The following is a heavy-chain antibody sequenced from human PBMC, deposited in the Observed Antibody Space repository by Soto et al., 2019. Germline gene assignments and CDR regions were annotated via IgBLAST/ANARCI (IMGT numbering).Heavy chain of an antibody. CDR2: ISSSGSTI. D-gene: IGHD2-2*02. V-gene: IGHV3-48*03. Sequence: GALRVSGAASVFTFSIDEMNWVRPAPVKGLEWFSYISSSGSTIYYADSVKGRFTISRDNAKNSLYLQMNSLRAEDTAVYYCARDIVVVPAAIGSDYYYGMDVWGQGTTVTVSS. J-gene: IGHJ6*02. CDR1: VFTFSIDE. CDR3: ARDIVVVPAAIGSDYYYGMDV.